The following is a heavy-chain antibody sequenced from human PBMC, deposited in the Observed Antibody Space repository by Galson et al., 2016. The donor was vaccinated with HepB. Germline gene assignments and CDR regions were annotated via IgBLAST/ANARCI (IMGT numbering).Heavy chain of an antibody. J-gene: IGHJ4*02. V-gene: IGHV3-11*04. CDR2: ISDNGRTI. CDR1: GFTFSDYY. Sequence: SLRLSCAASGFTFSDYYMNWIRQAPGKGLEWVSFISDNGRTIVYADSVKGRFTISRDNAKNTMFLQMSSLRAEDTGVYYCVRGMGDDWGQGTLVTVSS. CDR3: VRGMGDD. D-gene: IGHD2-21*01.